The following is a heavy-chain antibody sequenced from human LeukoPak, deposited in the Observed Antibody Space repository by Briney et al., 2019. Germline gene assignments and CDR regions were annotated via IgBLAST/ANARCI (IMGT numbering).Heavy chain of an antibody. Sequence: SGGSLRLSCAASGFTFSILDMSWVRQAPGKGLEWVSAISGNGGRTYYADSVKGRFTISRDNSKNTLYLQMNSLRAEDTAVYYCASGPWGYYYDSSGYYPADDAFDIWGQGTMVTVAS. D-gene: IGHD3-22*01. CDR1: GFTFSILD. CDR2: ISGNGGRT. V-gene: IGHV3-23*01. J-gene: IGHJ3*02. CDR3: ASGPWGYYYDSSGYYPADDAFDI.